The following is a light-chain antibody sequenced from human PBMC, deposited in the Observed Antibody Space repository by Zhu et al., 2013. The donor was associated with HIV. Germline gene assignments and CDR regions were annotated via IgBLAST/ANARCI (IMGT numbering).Light chain of an antibody. J-gene: IGKJ2*01. V-gene: IGKV1-33*01. CDR2: HAS. CDR3: QHYYYPPYT. Sequence: DIQMTQSPSSLSASVGDKVTITCQASQDISNFLNWYQQKPGKAPKLLIYHASNLESGVSSRFSGSGSGTDFTFSISSLQPEDIATYFCQHYYYPPYTFGQGTKLEIK. CDR1: QDISNF.